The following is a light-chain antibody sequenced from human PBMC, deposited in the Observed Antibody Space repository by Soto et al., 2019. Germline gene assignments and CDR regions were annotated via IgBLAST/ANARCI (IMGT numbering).Light chain of an antibody. CDR1: QTITTSQ. CDR2: GAS. CDR3: QQYAGSPRT. J-gene: IGKJ1*01. V-gene: IGKV3-20*01. Sequence: EIVLTQSPGTLSLSPGERATLFCRASQTITTSQLAWYQQKPGQAPRVLIFGASNRATGIPDRVSGSGSGTDFTLTISRLEPEDFAIYYCQQYAGSPRTFGQGTTVEIK.